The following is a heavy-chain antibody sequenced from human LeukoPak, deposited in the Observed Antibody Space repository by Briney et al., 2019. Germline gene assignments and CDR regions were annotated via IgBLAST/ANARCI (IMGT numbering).Heavy chain of an antibody. CDR3: AREYPSEDFLLNFDY. Sequence: SETLSLTCTVSGGSISSYYWSWLRQPAGKGLEWIGRIYTSWSTNYNPSLKSRVNMSVDTSKNQFSLKLSSVNAADTAVYYCAREYPSEDFLLNFDYWGQGTLVTVSS. D-gene: IGHD2-15*01. J-gene: IGHJ4*02. CDR1: GGSISSYY. CDR2: IYTSWST. V-gene: IGHV4-4*07.